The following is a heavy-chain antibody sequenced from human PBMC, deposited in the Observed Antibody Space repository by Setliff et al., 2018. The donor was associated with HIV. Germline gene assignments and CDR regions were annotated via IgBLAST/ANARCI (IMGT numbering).Heavy chain of an antibody. Sequence: RASVKVSCKTSGYTFSDYFIHWVRQAPGQGLEWMGIIIPIFGTANYAQKFQGRVTITADESTSTADMELSSLRSEDTAVYYCAREIYGGNSRPFDYWGPGTLVTVSS. CDR2: IIPIFGTA. CDR1: GYTFSDYF. J-gene: IGHJ4*02. CDR3: AREIYGGNSRPFDY. D-gene: IGHD4-17*01. V-gene: IGHV1-69*13.